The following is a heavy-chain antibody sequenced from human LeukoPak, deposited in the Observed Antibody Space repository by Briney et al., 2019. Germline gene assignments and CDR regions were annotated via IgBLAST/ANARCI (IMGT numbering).Heavy chain of an antibody. CDR1: GFTSSSVW. J-gene: IGHJ4*02. Sequence: PVGSLRLSCELSGFTSSSVWMSWVRQAPGKGLGWVANMKAAGSEKYSVDSVKGRVTISNDNYKNSLYLQMNSLRAEDTAVYYCARDPRQSHLVYTTGDYWGQGTLVTVPS. V-gene: IGHV3-7*01. CDR2: MKAAGSEK. D-gene: IGHD2-2*02. CDR3: ARDPRQSHLVYTTGDY.